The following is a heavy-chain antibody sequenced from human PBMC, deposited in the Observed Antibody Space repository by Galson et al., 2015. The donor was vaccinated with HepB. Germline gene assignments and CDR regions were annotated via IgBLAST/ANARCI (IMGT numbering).Heavy chain of an antibody. D-gene: IGHD3-22*01. CDR2: ISSSSDYI. J-gene: IGHJ3*02. CDR1: GFTFNTYT. Sequence: SLRLSCAASGFTFNTYTMNWVRQAPGKGLEWVSSISSSSDYIYYGDSVKGRFTMSRDNAKNSLYLQMNSLRAGDTAVYYCVRNDDSSGYYYPADDAFDIWGQGTMVTVSS. V-gene: IGHV3-21*01. CDR3: VRNDDSSGYYYPADDAFDI.